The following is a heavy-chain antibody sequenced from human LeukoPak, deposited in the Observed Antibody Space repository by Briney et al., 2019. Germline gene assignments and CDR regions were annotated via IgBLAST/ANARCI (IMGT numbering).Heavy chain of an antibody. V-gene: IGHV3-11*04. CDR2: ISSSGRLM. Sequence: GGSLRLSCAASGFTFSEYYINWIRQAPGKGLEWVSHISSSGRLMQYADSVRGRFTITRDNAQNSLYLQMNSLRAEDTAVYYCARDQGEVAPDYYYGMDVWGQGTTVTVSS. CDR3: ARDQGEVAPDYYYGMDV. CDR1: GFTFSEYY. J-gene: IGHJ6*02. D-gene: IGHD2-15*01.